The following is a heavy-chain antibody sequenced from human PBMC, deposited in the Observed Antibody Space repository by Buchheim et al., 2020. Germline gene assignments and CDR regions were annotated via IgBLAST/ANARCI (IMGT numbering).Heavy chain of an antibody. CDR3: ARKTWDSSGWYGDY. D-gene: IGHD6-19*01. J-gene: IGHJ4*02. Sequence: QLQLQESGPGLVKPSETLSLTCSVSGDSISSTSYYWGWIRQPPGKGLEWIGSIYYSEIYYSESTTYNPSLKSRVTISVDTSRNQFSLNLKSMTAADTAVYYCARKTWDSSGWYGDYWGQGIL. V-gene: IGHV4-39*01. CDR1: GDSISSTSYY. CDR2: IYYSEIYYSEST.